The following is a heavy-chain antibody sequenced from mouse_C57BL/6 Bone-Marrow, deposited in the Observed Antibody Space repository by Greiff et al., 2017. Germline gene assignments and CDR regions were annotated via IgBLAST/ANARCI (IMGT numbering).Heavy chain of an antibody. Sequence: VKLVESGRELVKPGASVKISCKASGYAFSSSWMNWVKQRPGQGLEWIGRIYPGDGDTNYNGKFKGKATLTADKSSSTAYMQLSSLTSEDSAVYFCARSSRGYWGQGTTLTVSS. CDR3: ARSSRGY. CDR1: GYAFSSSW. V-gene: IGHV1-82*01. J-gene: IGHJ2*01. CDR2: IYPGDGDT.